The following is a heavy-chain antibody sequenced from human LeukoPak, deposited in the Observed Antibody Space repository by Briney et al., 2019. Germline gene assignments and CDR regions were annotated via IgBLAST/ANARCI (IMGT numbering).Heavy chain of an antibody. Sequence: PSETLSLTCTVSGGSISTYYWSWLRQPPGKGLEWIGYVSYSGSTNYNPSLKTLKSRVTMSVDTSKNPFSLKVSSVTAADTAVYYCARLQGRGDNYLDFWGQGALVTVSS. D-gene: IGHD7-27*01. CDR3: ARLQGRGDNYLDF. CDR2: VSYSGST. J-gene: IGHJ4*02. CDR1: GGSISTYY. V-gene: IGHV4-59*08.